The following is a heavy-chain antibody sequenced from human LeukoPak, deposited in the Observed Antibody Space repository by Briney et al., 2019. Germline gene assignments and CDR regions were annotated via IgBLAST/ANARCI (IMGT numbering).Heavy chain of an antibody. CDR2: ISSSSSYI. V-gene: IGHV3-21*01. CDR3: ARDRVTYSSGPTSFDY. Sequence: PGGSLRLSCAVSGFSFSSYNMHWVRQAPGKGLEWVSFISSSSSYIYYTDSVKGRFTISRDNAQNSLFLQMNSLRAEDTAVYYCARDRVTYSSGPTSFDYWGQGILVTVSS. J-gene: IGHJ4*02. D-gene: IGHD6-19*01. CDR1: GFSFSSYN.